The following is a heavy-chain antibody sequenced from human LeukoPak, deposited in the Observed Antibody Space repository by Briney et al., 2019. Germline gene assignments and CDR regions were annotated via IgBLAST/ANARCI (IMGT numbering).Heavy chain of an antibody. V-gene: IGHV4-61*02. J-gene: IGHJ4*02. CDR3: AREPVYYGSGSYYPD. D-gene: IGHD3-10*01. CDR1: GDSISSGSYF. CDR2: IYTSGSS. Sequence: PSETLSLTCTVSGDSISSGSYFWSWIRQPAGKGLEWIGRIYTSGSSNYNPSLKSRVTISVDTSKNQFSLKLSSVTAADTAVYYCAREPVYYGSGSYYPDWGQGTLVTVSS.